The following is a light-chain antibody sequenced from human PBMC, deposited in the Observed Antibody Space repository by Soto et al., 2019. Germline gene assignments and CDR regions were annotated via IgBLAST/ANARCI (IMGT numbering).Light chain of an antibody. V-gene: IGKV3-20*01. CDR1: QSVSSY. CDR2: GAS. Sequence: VFTQSTRTLSLSPGERDTLLHRATQSVSSYLAWYQQKPGQAPRLLIYGASSRATGIPDRFSGSGSGTDFTLTISSLEPEDFAVYYCQQYGSSPRTFGQGTKVDIK. CDR3: QQYGSSPRT. J-gene: IGKJ1*01.